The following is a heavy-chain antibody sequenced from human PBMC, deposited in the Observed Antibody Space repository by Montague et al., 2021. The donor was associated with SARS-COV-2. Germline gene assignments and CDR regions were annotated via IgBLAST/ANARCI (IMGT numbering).Heavy chain of an antibody. CDR2: IYYSGST. CDR1: GGSISSSSYY. J-gene: IGHJ6*02. CDR3: ARRPIGYCISTSCDADYYYGMDV. Sequence: ETLSLTCTVSGGSISSSSYYWGWIRQPPGKGLEGSGSIYYSGSTYYNPSLKSRVTISVDTSKNQFSLKLSSVTAADTAVYYCARRPIGYCISTSCDADYYYGMDVWGQGTTVTVSS. V-gene: IGHV4-39*01. D-gene: IGHD2-2*01.